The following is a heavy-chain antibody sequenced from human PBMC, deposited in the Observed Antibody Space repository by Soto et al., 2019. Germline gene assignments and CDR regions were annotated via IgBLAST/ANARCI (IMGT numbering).Heavy chain of an antibody. D-gene: IGHD2-15*01. Sequence: GASVKVSCKAFGYTFTNYHMHWVRQAPGQGFEWMGIINPSGGSTTYAQKFQGRVTMTSDTSTSTVYMELSSLRSDDTAVYYCARDSSIVVDGGSCQDYWGQGTQVTVSS. J-gene: IGHJ4*02. CDR2: INPSGGST. CDR1: GYTFTNYH. V-gene: IGHV1-46*01. CDR3: ARDSSIVVDGGSCQDY.